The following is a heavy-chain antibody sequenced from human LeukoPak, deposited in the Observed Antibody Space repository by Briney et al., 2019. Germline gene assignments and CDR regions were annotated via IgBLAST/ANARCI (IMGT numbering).Heavy chain of an antibody. CDR3: ARDTATTGGGLDS. Sequence: PGGSLRLSCAIPGFSVGGTHMSWVRQAPGKGLEWVSAIYTGGTTYYADSVQGRFTVSRDNSKNILYLHMNNLRAEDTAVYYCARDTATTGGGLDSWGQGTLVTVSS. V-gene: IGHV3-53*01. CDR1: GFSVGGTH. CDR2: IYTGGTT. J-gene: IGHJ4*02. D-gene: IGHD1-1*01.